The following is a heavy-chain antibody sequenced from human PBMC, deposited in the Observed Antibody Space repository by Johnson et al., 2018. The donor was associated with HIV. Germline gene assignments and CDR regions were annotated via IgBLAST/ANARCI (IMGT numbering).Heavy chain of an antibody. J-gene: IGHJ3*02. CDR3: ARGITMIPDAFDI. Sequence: VQLVESGGGLVKPGGSLRLSCAASGFTFSDYYMSWVRQAPGKGLEWVSVIYSGGSTYYADSVKGRFTISRDNSKNTLYLQMNSLRAEDTAVYYCARGITMIPDAFDIWGQGTMVTVS. CDR2: IYSGGST. CDR1: GFTFSDYY. D-gene: IGHD3-22*01. V-gene: IGHV3-66*01.